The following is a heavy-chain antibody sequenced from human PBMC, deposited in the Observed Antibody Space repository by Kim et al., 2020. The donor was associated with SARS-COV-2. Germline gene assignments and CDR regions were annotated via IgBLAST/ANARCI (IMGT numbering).Heavy chain of an antibody. Sequence: GVSLRLSCEASGFTFSSYSMNWVRQAPGKGLEWVSYIRFSGSPIYYADSVKGRFTISRDNAKNSLYLEMNILRDEDTAVYYCSRDPPSLDYWCQGTLVT. J-gene: IGHJ4*02. V-gene: IGHV3-48*02. CDR3: SRDPPSLDY. CDR1: GFTFSSYS. CDR2: IRFSGSPI.